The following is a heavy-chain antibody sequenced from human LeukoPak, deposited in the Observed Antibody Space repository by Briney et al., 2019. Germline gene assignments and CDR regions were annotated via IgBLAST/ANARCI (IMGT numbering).Heavy chain of an antibody. CDR1: GCTFTSYG. CDR3: ARDPYGDYVTHFDY. D-gene: IGHD4-17*01. J-gene: IGHJ4*02. Sequence: GASVKVSCKASGCTFTSYGISWVRQAPGQGLEWMGWISAYNGNTNYAQKLQGRVTMTTDTSTSTAYMELRSLRSDDTAVYYCARDPYGDYVTHFDYWGQGTLVTVSS. CDR2: ISAYNGNT. V-gene: IGHV1-18*01.